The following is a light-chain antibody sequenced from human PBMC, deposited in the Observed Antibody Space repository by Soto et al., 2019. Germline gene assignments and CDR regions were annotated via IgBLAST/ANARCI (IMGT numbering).Light chain of an antibody. CDR3: QQYGSSPIT. Sequence: EIVLTQSPGTLSLSPGDGATLSCRANKSISTNYLAWYQQRSGQAPRLLIYAASSRTSGISDRFSGSGSGTDFTLTISRLEPEDFAVYYCQQYGSSPITFGQGTRLEIK. CDR2: AAS. J-gene: IGKJ5*01. V-gene: IGKV3-20*01. CDR1: KSISTNY.